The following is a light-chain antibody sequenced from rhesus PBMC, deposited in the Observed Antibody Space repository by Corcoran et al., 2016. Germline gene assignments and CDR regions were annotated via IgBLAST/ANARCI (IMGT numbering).Light chain of an antibody. CDR3: QQYNSAPLT. V-gene: IGKV1-37*01. CDR1: QVISSY. Sequence: DIQMTQSPSSLSASVGDTVTITCRASQVISSYLAWYQQKPGKAPKPLIYYATNLESGVPSRFSGSGSGKEFTLTISSLQPEDFATYYCQQYNSAPLTFGGGTKVEIK. CDR2: YAT. J-gene: IGKJ4*01.